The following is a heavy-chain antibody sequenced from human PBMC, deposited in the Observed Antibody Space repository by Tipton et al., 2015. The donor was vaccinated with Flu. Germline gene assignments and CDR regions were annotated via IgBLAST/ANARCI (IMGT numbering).Heavy chain of an antibody. V-gene: IGHV4-4*07. CDR3: ARDRLYSASVGYFYVGASDV. CDR1: GVSISSYY. D-gene: IGHD3-22*01. J-gene: IGHJ3*01. CDR2: VSMGGGT. Sequence: GLVKPSETLSLTCTVSGVSISSYYWSWIRQPAGEGLEWIGRVSMGGGTNYNPSLSSRVTITIDTSKNQFSLKLTSVTAADTAVYYCARDRLYSASVGYFYVGASDVWGQGTMVTVPP.